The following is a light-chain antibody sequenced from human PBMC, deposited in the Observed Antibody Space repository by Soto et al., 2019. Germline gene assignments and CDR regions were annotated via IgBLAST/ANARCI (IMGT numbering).Light chain of an antibody. V-gene: IGKV4-1*01. CDR2: WAS. CDR3: QQYYNTPSYT. Sequence: DIVMTQSPDSLAVSLGERATINCKSSQSVLYSSNNKNYLAWYQQKPGHPPKLLIYWASTRESGVPDRFSGSGFGTDFTLTISSLQAEDVAVYYCQQYYNTPSYTFGQGTKLEIK. CDR1: QSVLYSSNNKNY. J-gene: IGKJ2*01.